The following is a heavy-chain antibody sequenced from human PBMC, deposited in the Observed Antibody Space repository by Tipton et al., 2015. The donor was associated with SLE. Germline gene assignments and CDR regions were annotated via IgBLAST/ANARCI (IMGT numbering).Heavy chain of an antibody. V-gene: IGHV4-4*07. CDR2: IHSSGST. D-gene: IGHD2-8*01. CDR3: VRHSMGSFYYATNGQTPGDY. Sequence: TLSLTCTVFGGSIRSYYWSWIRQPAGKGLEWIGQIHSSGSTSYNPSLKSRVTISVDTSKNQFSLKLSSVTAADTAVYYCVRHSMGSFYYATNGQTPGDYWGQGTLVTVSS. CDR1: GGSIRSYY. J-gene: IGHJ4*02.